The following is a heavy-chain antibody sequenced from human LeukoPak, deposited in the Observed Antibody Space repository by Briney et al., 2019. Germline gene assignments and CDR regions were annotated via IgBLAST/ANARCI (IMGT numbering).Heavy chain of an antibody. Sequence: ASVKVSCKASGYTFISYYMHWVRQAPGQGLEWMGIINPSGGSTSYAQKFQGRVTMTRDTSTSTVYMELSSLRSEDTAVYYCARDSRLNHILTGSIGPYWYFDLWGRGTLVTVSS. V-gene: IGHV1-46*03. CDR3: ARDSRLNHILTGSIGPYWYFDL. CDR2: INPSGGST. CDR1: GYTFISYY. J-gene: IGHJ2*01. D-gene: IGHD3-9*01.